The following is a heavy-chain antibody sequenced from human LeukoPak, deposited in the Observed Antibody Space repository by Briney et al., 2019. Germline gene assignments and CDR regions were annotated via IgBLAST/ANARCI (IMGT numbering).Heavy chain of an antibody. CDR3: AKGNFWSADFDY. CDR2: ISGSGGST. D-gene: IGHD3-3*01. J-gene: IGHJ4*02. CDR1: GFTVSSNY. Sequence: GGSLRLPCAASGFTVSSNYMSWVRQAPGKGLEWVSAISGSGGSTYYADSVKGRFTISRDNSKNTLYLQMNSLRAEDTAVYYCAKGNFWSADFDYWGQGTLVTVSS. V-gene: IGHV3-23*01.